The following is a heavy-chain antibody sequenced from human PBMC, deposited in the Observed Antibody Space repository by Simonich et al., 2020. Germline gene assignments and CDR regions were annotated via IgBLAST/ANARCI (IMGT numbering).Heavy chain of an antibody. V-gene: IGHV3-23*01. Sequence: GGGLVQPGGSLRLSCAASGFTFSSYAMSWVRQAPGKGLEWVSAISGSGGSTYYADSVKVRLTISRDNSKNTLYLQMNSLRDEDTTVYYCAKDLGERITMIVVVIDAFDIWGQGTMVTVSS. CDR2: ISGSGGST. J-gene: IGHJ3*02. CDR3: AKDLGERITMIVVVIDAFDI. D-gene: IGHD3-22*01. CDR1: GFTFSSYA.